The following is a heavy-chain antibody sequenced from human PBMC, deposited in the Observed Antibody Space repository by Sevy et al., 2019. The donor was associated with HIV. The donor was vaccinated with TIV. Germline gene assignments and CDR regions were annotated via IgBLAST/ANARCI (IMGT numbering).Heavy chain of an antibody. Sequence: GGCLRLSCAASAFTFGRYTMNWVRQAPGKGLEWLSSISSNSYYIYYSDSVKGRFTISRDNAKNCLDLQMNSLRAEDTAVYCSAREGWMGSSSSDWFDSWGQGTLVTVSS. J-gene: IGHJ5*01. V-gene: IGHV3-21*01. CDR2: ISSNSYYI. D-gene: IGHD6-6*01. CDR3: AREGWMGSSSSDWFDS. CDR1: AFTFGRYT.